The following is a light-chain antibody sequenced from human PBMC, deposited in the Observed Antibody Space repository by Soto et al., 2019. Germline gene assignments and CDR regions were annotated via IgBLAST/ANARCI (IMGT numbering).Light chain of an antibody. CDR2: AAS. Sequence: AIRMTQSPSSLSASTGDRVTITCRASQGISSYLAWYQQKPGKAPKLLIYAASTLQSVFPSRFSGSGSGTDFTLTISCLQSEDFATYYCQQYNSYRTFGQGTKVDIK. J-gene: IGKJ1*01. V-gene: IGKV1-8*01. CDR3: QQYNSYRT. CDR1: QGISSY.